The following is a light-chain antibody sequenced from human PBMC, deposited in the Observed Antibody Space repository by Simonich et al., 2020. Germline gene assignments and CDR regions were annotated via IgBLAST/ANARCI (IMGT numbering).Light chain of an antibody. J-gene: IGKJ3*01. CDR2: WAS. V-gene: IGKV4-1*01. CDR3: QQYYSTPFT. Sequence: DIVMTQSPDSLAVSLGERATINCKSSQSVLYSSNNKNYLAWYQQKPVQPPKLLIYWASTRESGVPDRFSGSGSGTDFTLTISSLPAEDVAVYYCQQYYSTPFTFGPGTKVDIK. CDR1: QSVLYSSNNKNY.